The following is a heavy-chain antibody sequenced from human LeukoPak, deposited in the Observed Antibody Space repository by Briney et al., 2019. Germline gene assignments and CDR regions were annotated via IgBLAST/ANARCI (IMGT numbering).Heavy chain of an antibody. CDR2: IKEDGSTK. Sequence: GGSLRLSCAASGFTFRNYWMSWVRQAPGKGLEWVGNIKEDGSTKYYLDSVKGRVTISRDNARNSLHLQMDSLRAEDTAVYFCARDTGFNTFDYWGQGTLVTVSP. V-gene: IGHV3-7*05. D-gene: IGHD5-24*01. J-gene: IGHJ4*02. CDR1: GFTFRNYW. CDR3: ARDTGFNTFDY.